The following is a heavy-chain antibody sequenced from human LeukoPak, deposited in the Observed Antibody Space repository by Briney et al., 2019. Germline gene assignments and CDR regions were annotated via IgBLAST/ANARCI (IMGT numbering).Heavy chain of an antibody. Sequence: GGSLGLSCAASGFTFSSYAMHWVRQAPGKGLEWVAVISYDGSNKYYADSVKGRFTISRDNSKNTLYLQMNSLRAEDTALYYCARHYSSPGYSSSWYPRYYYYYYGMDVWGQGTTVTVSS. CDR3: ARHYSSPGYSSSWYPRYYYYYYGMDV. CDR1: GFTFSSYA. J-gene: IGHJ6*02. D-gene: IGHD6-13*01. CDR2: ISYDGSNK. V-gene: IGHV3-30*04.